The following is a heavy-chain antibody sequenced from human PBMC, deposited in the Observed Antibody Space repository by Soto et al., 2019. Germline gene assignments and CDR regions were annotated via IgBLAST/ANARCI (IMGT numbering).Heavy chain of an antibody. CDR2: IYHSGST. CDR1: GGSISSGGYS. J-gene: IGHJ4*02. Sequence: QLQLQESGSGPVKPSQTLSLTYAVSGGSISSGGYSWSWIRQPPGKGLECIGYIYHSGSTYYNPSLKSRVTISVDRSKNQFSLKLSSVTAADTAVYYCARGPPLLWWSQGTLVTVCS. CDR3: ARGPPLLW. D-gene: IGHD2-21*01. V-gene: IGHV4-30-2*01.